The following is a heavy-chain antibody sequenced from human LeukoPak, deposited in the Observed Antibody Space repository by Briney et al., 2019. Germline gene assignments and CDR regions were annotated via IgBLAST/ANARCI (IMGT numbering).Heavy chain of an antibody. V-gene: IGHV1-2*06. CDR3: ARGEGGDGYNWRDY. Sequence: ASVKVSCKASGYTFTGYYMHWVRQAPGQGLEWMGRINPNSGGTNYAQKFQGRATMTRDTSISTTYMELNRLTSDDTAVYYCARGEGGDGYNWRDYWGQGTLVTVSS. J-gene: IGHJ4*02. CDR2: INPNSGGT. D-gene: IGHD5-24*01. CDR1: GYTFTGYY.